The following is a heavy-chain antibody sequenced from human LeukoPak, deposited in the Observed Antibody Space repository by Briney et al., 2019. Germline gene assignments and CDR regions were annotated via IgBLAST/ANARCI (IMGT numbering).Heavy chain of an antibody. V-gene: IGHV1-18*01. CDR2: ISAYNGNT. CDR3: ARDRSDSSGWYFAFDI. J-gene: IGHJ3*02. D-gene: IGHD6-19*01. Sequence: ASVKVSCKASGYTFTSYGISWVRQAPGQGLEWMGWISAYNGNTNYAQKLQSRVTMTTDTSTGTAYMELRSLRSDDTAVYYCARDRSDSSGWYFAFDIWGQGTMVTVSS. CDR1: GYTFTSYG.